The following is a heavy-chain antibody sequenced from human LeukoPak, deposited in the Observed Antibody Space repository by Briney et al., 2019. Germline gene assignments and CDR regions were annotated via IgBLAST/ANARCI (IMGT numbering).Heavy chain of an antibody. D-gene: IGHD3-10*01. V-gene: IGHV3-23*01. CDR3: AKDAMVRGVITRSKFDS. CDR2: ISDSGGST. J-gene: IGHJ4*02. Sequence: GGSLRLSCAASGFPFSSYGMSWVRQAPGKGLEWVSAISDSGGSTYYADSVKGRFTISRDNSKSTLYLQMNSLRAEDTAVYYCAKDAMVRGVITRSKFDSWGQGTLVTVSS. CDR1: GFPFSSYG.